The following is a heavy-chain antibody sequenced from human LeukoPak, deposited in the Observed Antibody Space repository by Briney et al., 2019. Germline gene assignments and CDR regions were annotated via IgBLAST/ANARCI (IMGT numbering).Heavy chain of an antibody. Sequence: PGGSLRLSCAASGFTFSSYAMSWVRQAPGKGLEWVSAISGSGGSTYYADSVKGRFTISRDNSKNTLYLQMNSLGAEDTAVYYCAKDRGDYYDSSGYYLDAFDIWGQGTMVTVSS. CDR1: GFTFSSYA. V-gene: IGHV3-23*01. D-gene: IGHD3-22*01. J-gene: IGHJ3*02. CDR2: ISGSGGST. CDR3: AKDRGDYYDSSGYYLDAFDI.